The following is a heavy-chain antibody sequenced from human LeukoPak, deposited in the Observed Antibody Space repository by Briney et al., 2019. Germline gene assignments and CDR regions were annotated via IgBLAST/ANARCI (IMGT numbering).Heavy chain of an antibody. Sequence: SETLSLTCTVSGGSISSYYWSWIRQPPGKGLEWIGYIYYSGSTNYNPSLKSRVTISVDTSKNQFSLKLSSVTAADTAVYYCARDLSGADIERNPIAARETFDYWGQGTLVTVSS. D-gene: IGHD6-6*01. CDR1: GGSISSYY. CDR3: ARDLSGADIERNPIAARETFDY. CDR2: IYYSGST. V-gene: IGHV4-59*12. J-gene: IGHJ4*02.